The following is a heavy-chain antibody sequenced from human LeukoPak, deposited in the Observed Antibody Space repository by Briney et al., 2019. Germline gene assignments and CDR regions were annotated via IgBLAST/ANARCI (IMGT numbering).Heavy chain of an antibody. CDR1: GGSISSSSYY. CDR3: AKDREGYYDSSGYLTRLFDY. Sequence: SETLSLTCTVSGGSISSSSYYWGWIRQPPGKGLEWIGSIYYSGSTYYNPSLKSRVTISVDTSKNQFSLKLSSVTAADTAVYYCAKDREGYYDSSGYLTRLFDYWGQGTLVTASS. D-gene: IGHD3-22*01. V-gene: IGHV4-39*07. CDR2: IYYSGST. J-gene: IGHJ4*02.